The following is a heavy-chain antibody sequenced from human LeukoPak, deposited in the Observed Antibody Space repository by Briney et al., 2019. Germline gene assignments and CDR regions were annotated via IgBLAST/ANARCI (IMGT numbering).Heavy chain of an antibody. D-gene: IGHD4-17*01. Sequence: PGGSLRLSCAASGLTFSSYWMSWVRQAPGKGLEWVANIKQDGSEKYYVDSVKGRFTISRDNAKNSLYLQMNSLRAEDTAVYYCARVYGDYVLGYWGQGTLVTVSS. V-gene: IGHV3-7*01. CDR3: ARVYGDYVLGY. J-gene: IGHJ4*02. CDR1: GLTFSSYW. CDR2: IKQDGSEK.